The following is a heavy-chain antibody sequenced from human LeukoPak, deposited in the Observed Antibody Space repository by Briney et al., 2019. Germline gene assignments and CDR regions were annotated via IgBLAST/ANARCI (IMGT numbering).Heavy chain of an antibody. Sequence: GGSPRLSCAASGFSLRSYAIHWVRQAPGKGLEYVSAMSHDGGTTYYADSVKGRFTVSRHNSRNMVYLQMGGLRAEDMAVYYCTRGSGPLYFDFWGQGTQVSVSS. CDR1: GFSLRSYA. CDR3: TRGSGPLYFDF. V-gene: IGHV3-64*02. CDR2: MSHDGGTT. J-gene: IGHJ4*02. D-gene: IGHD6-19*01.